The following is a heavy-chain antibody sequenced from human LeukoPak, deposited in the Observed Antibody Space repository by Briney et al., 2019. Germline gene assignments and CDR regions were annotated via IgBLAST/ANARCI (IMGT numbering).Heavy chain of an antibody. CDR3: ARVPSKQFSSPHYYYYMDV. J-gene: IGHJ6*03. Sequence: ASVKVSCKASGYTFTSYGISWVRQAPGQGLEWMGWISAYNGNTNYAQKLQGRVTMTTDTSTSTAYMELRSLRSDDTAVYYCARVPSKQFSSPHYYYYMDVWGQGTTVTVSS. CDR2: ISAYNGNT. CDR1: GYTFTSYG. D-gene: IGHD6-6*01. V-gene: IGHV1-18*01.